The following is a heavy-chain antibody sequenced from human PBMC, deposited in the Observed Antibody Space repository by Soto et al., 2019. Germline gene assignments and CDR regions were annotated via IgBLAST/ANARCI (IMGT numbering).Heavy chain of an antibody. V-gene: IGHV4-39*01. Sequence: QLQLQESGPGLVKPSETLSLTCTVSGGSISSSSYYWGWIRQPPGKGLEWIGSIYYSGSTYYNPSLRSRVTISVDTSKNQFSLKLSSVTAADTAVYYCASIYSGYDYYDYWGQGTLVTVSS. D-gene: IGHD5-12*01. CDR1: GGSISSSSYY. J-gene: IGHJ4*02. CDR2: IYYSGST. CDR3: ASIYSGYDYYDY.